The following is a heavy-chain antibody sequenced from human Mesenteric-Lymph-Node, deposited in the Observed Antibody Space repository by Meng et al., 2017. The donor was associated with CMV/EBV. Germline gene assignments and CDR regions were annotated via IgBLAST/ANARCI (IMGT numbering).Heavy chain of an antibody. J-gene: IGHJ3*01. CDR2: INSDGSST. CDR3: ARDGYSYGLGAFDV. V-gene: IGHV3-74*01. Sequence: GGSLRLSCAASGFTFSSYWMHWVRQAPGKGLVWVSRINSDGSSTSYADSVKGRFTIFRDNAKNTLYLQMDSLRAEDTAVYYCARDGYSYGLGAFDVWGQGTMVTVSS. D-gene: IGHD5-18*01. CDR1: GFTFSSYW.